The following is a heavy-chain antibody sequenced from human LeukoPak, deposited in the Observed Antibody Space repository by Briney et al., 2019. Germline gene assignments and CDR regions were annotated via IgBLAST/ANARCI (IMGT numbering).Heavy chain of an antibody. Sequence: PGGSLRLFCAASGFTFSSYAMSWVRQAPGKGLEWVSAISGSGGSTYYADSVKGRFTISRDNSKNTLYLQMNSLRAEDTAVYYCAKLGYCSSTSCYSPKANWFDPWGQGTLVTDSS. CDR2: ISGSGGST. D-gene: IGHD2-2*02. CDR3: AKLGYCSSTSCYSPKANWFDP. V-gene: IGHV3-23*01. CDR1: GFTFSSYA. J-gene: IGHJ5*02.